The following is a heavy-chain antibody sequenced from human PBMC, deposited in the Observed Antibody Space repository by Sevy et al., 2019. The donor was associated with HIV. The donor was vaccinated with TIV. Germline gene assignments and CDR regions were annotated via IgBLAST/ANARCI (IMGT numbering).Heavy chain of an antibody. CDR1: GFTFSSYW. CDR2: IKQDGSEK. D-gene: IGHD6-25*01. Sequence: GGSLRLSCAASGFTFSSYWMSWVRQAPGKGLEWVANIKQDGSEKYYVDSVKGRFTISRDNAKNSLYLQMNSQRAEDTAVYYCAREGSVGTEFLDYWGQGTLVTVSS. V-gene: IGHV3-7*01. J-gene: IGHJ4*02. CDR3: AREGSVGTEFLDY.